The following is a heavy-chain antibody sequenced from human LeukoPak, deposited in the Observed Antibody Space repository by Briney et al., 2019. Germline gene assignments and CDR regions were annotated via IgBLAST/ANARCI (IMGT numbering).Heavy chain of an antibody. Sequence: SETLSLTCTVSGGSISSSSYYWGWIRQPPGTGLEWIGSIYYSGSTYYNPSLKSRVTISVDTSKNQSSLKLSSVTAADTAVYYCARQRSLLTVAWFDPWGQGTLVTVSS. CDR1: GGSISSSSYY. V-gene: IGHV4-39*01. D-gene: IGHD6-19*01. J-gene: IGHJ5*02. CDR2: IYYSGST. CDR3: ARQRSLLTVAWFDP.